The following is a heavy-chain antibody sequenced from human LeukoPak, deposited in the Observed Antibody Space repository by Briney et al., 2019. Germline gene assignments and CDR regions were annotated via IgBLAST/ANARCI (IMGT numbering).Heavy chain of an antibody. J-gene: IGHJ4*02. Sequence: PSQTLSLTCTVSGGSIGNSYWSWIRQPPGKGLEWIGYIYNSGSTNYNPSLKSRVTISLDTSKNQFSLKLSSVTAGDTAVYYCARVSGYGSTWSFDYWGQGTLVTVSS. CDR1: GGSIGNSY. CDR2: IYNSGST. CDR3: ARVSGYGSTWSFDY. D-gene: IGHD6-13*01. V-gene: IGHV4-59*01.